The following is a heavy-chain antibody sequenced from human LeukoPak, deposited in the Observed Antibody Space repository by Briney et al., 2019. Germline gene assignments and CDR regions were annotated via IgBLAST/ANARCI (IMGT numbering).Heavy chain of an antibody. CDR3: ARGGYCSSSICYSLNAFDI. V-gene: IGHV3-48*04. D-gene: IGHD2-2*01. Sequence: GGSLRLSCAASGFTFSSYRMNWVRQAPGKGLEWVSYISSSGTTIYYADSVKGRFTISRDNAKNSLYLQMNSLRAEDTAVYYCARGGYCSSSICYSLNAFDIWGQGTMFTVSS. CDR2: ISSSGTTI. CDR1: GFTFSSYR. J-gene: IGHJ3*02.